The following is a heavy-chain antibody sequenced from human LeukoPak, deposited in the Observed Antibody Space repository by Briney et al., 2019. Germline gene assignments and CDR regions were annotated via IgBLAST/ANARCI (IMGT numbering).Heavy chain of an antibody. CDR1: GYTFTGYY. CDR2: INPNSGGT. Sequence: GASVTVSCKASGYTFTGYYMHWVRQAPGQGLEWMGWINPNSGGTNYAQKFQGRVTMTRDTSISTAYMELSRLRSDDTAVYYCARDRPYYDSSGYQDYWGQGTLVTVSS. J-gene: IGHJ4*02. CDR3: ARDRPYYDSSGYQDY. V-gene: IGHV1-2*02. D-gene: IGHD3-22*01.